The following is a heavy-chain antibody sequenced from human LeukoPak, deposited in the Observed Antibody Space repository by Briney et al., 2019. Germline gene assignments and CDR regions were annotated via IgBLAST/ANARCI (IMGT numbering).Heavy chain of an antibody. CDR3: AKVRWDNSGWYYLDS. Sequence: PGGSLRLSCAASGFTFANYVTHWVRQAPGKGLEWVAVTSPDEGLKFYGDSVRGRFTISRDNSKNTLYLQLDSLRAEDTAIYYCAKVRWDNSGWYYLDSWGQGNLVTVSS. D-gene: IGHD6-19*01. CDR2: TSPDEGLK. CDR1: GFTFANYV. J-gene: IGHJ4*02. V-gene: IGHV3-30*04.